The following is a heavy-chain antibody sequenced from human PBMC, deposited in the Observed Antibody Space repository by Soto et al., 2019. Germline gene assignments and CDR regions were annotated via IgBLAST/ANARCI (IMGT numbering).Heavy chain of an antibody. Sequence: PSETLSLTCTVSGGSISSYYWSWIRQPPGKGLEWIGHISYSGRTSYNSSLKSRVTISVDTSKSQLSLKLSSVTAADTAVYYCAAGGGLPRYYWGQGTLVTVSS. J-gene: IGHJ4*02. CDR2: ISYSGRT. D-gene: IGHD5-12*01. CDR1: GGSISSYY. V-gene: IGHV4-59*12. CDR3: AAGGGLPRYY.